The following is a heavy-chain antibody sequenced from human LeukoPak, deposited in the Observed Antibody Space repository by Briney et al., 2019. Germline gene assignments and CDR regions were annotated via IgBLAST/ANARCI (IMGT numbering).Heavy chain of an antibody. Sequence: ASVKVSCKASGYTFTSYYMHWVRQAPGQELEWMGWINPNSGGTNYAQNFQGRVTMTRDTSIRTVYMELSRLRSDDTAVYYCANTYALGNYYKGGFDPWGQGTLVTVSS. D-gene: IGHD3-10*01. CDR1: GYTFTSYY. CDR2: INPNSGGT. J-gene: IGHJ5*02. V-gene: IGHV1-2*02. CDR3: ANTYALGNYYKGGFDP.